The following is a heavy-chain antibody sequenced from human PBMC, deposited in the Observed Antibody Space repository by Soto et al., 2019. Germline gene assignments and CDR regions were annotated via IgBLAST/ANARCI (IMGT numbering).Heavy chain of an antibody. J-gene: IGHJ4*02. CDR3: ARVAGGGDGYNYEGPRPFDY. CDR2: IYYSGST. Sequence: SETLSLTCTVSGGSISSGGYYWSWIRQHPGKGLEWIGYIYYSGSTYYNPSLKSRVTISVDTSKNQFSLKLSSVTAADTAVYYCARVAGGGDGYNYEGPRPFDYWGQGTLVTAPQ. CDR1: GGSISSGGYY. D-gene: IGHD5-12*01. V-gene: IGHV4-31*03.